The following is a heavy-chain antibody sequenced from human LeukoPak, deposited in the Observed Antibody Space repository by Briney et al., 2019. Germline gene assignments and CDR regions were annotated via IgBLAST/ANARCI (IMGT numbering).Heavy chain of an antibody. CDR3: ARDHAGIAVAGIFDY. Sequence: GGSLRLSCAASGFTFSSYAMHWVRQAPGKGLEWVAVISYDGSNKYYADSVKGRFTISRDNSKNTLYLQMNSLRAEDTAVYYCARDHAGIAVAGIFDYWGQGTLVTVSS. CDR2: ISYDGSNK. D-gene: IGHD6-19*01. J-gene: IGHJ4*02. CDR1: GFTFSSYA. V-gene: IGHV3-30-3*01.